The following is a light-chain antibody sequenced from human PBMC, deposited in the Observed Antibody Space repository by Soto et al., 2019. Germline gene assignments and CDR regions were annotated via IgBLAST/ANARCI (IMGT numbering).Light chain of an antibody. Sequence: DIPMTQTPATLSASAGDRATLTCRASQSVSSRLAWYQQKPGQAPRLLMYKASSLESGVPPSFSASGSGTVFTLIISSLQTDDVATYYCQQYYSYPSTFGHGTKVEMK. J-gene: IGKJ2*01. CDR1: QSVSSR. V-gene: IGKV1-5*03. CDR2: KAS. CDR3: QQYYSYPST.